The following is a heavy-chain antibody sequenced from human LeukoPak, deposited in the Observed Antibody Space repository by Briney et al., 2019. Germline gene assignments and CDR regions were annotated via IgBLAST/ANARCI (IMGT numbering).Heavy chain of an antibody. Sequence: SETLSLTCAVYGGSFSGYYWSWIRQPPGKGLEWIGEINHSGSTSYNPSLKSRVTISVDTSKNQFSLKLSSVTAADTAVYYCARSVGTTHFDFWGQGTPVTVSS. CDR2: INHSGST. V-gene: IGHV4-34*01. J-gene: IGHJ4*02. CDR3: ARSVGTTHFDF. CDR1: GGSFSGYY. D-gene: IGHD1-26*01.